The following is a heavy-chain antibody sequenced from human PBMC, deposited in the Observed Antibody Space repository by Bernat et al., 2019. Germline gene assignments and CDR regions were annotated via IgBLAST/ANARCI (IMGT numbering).Heavy chain of an antibody. V-gene: IGHV3-30*03. J-gene: IGHJ4*02. CDR2: ISYDGSNK. CDR1: GFTFSSYG. D-gene: IGHD6-13*01. CDR3: AAAGLDY. Sequence: QVQLVESGGGVVQPGRSLRLSCAASGFTFSSYGMHRVRQAPGKGLEWVAVISYDGSNKYYADSVKGRFTISRDNSKNTLYLQMNSLRAEDTAVYYCAAAGLDYWGQGTLVTVSS.